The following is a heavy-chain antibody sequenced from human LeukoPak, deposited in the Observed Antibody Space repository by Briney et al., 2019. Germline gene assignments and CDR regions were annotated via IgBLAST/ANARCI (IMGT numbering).Heavy chain of an antibody. J-gene: IGHJ3*02. CDR1: GSTFSDYY. Sequence: PGGSLRLSCAASGSTFSDYYMSWIRQAPGKGLEWVSYISSSSSYTNYADSVKGRFTISRDNAKNSLYLQMNSLRAEDTAVYYCARDPLWFGELGAFDIWGQGTMVTVSS. CDR3: ARDPLWFGELGAFDI. CDR2: ISSSSSYT. V-gene: IGHV3-11*06. D-gene: IGHD3-10*01.